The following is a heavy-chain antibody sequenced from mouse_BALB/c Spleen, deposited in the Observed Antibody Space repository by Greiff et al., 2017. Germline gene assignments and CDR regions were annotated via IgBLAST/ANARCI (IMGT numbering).Heavy chain of an antibody. D-gene: IGHD2-1*01. CDR2: IWGGGST. J-gene: IGHJ4*01. Sequence: VQRVESGPGLVAPSQSLSITCTVSGFSLSRYSVHWVRQPPGKGLEWLGMIWGGGSTDYNSALKSRLSISKDNSKSQVFLKMNSLQTDDTAMYYCGYGNLYAMDYWGQGTSVTVSS. CDR1: GFSLSRYS. V-gene: IGHV2-6-4*01. CDR3: GYGNLYAMDY.